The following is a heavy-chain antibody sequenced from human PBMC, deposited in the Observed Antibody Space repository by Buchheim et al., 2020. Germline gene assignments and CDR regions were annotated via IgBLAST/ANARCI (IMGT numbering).Heavy chain of an antibody. CDR1: GYTFTGYY. J-gene: IGHJ5*02. CDR2: INPNSGGT. V-gene: IGHV1-2*04. Sequence: QVQLVQSGAEVKKPGASVKVSCKASGYTFTGYYMHWVRQAPGQGLEWMGWINPNSGGTNYAQKVQGWVTMTRDTSISTAYMELSRLRSDDTAVYYCARDRFTMVRLAETSNNWFDPWGQGTL. D-gene: IGHD3-10*01. CDR3: ARDRFTMVRLAETSNNWFDP.